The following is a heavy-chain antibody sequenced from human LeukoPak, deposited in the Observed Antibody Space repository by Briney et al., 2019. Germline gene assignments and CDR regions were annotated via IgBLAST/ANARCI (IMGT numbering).Heavy chain of an antibody. Sequence: TTSETLSLTCTVSGGSISSYYWSWIRQPPGKGLEWIGYIYYSGSTNYNPSLKSRVTMSIDTSMNQFSLKVTSVTAADTAVYYCARGSSRFDCWGQGTLVTVSS. J-gene: IGHJ4*02. D-gene: IGHD6-13*01. V-gene: IGHV4-59*01. CDR3: ARGSSRFDC. CDR1: GGSISSYY. CDR2: IYYSGST.